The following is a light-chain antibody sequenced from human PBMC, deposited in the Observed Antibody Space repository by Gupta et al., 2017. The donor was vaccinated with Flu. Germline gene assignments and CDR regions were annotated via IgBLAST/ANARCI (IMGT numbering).Light chain of an antibody. CDR1: QSLSSW. CDR2: KAS. CDR3: QQYNAPWA. Sequence: SPSNLSAPVGDRVTITCRASQSLSSWLDWYQQKPGKAPKLLIYKASRGESGVPSRFSGSGSDTEFTLTISSRQPDDFTTYYCQQYNAPWAFGQGTKVEIK. V-gene: IGKV1-5*03. J-gene: IGKJ1*01.